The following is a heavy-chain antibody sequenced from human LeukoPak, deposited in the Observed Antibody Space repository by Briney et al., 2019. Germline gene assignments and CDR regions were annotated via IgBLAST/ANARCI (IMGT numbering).Heavy chain of an antibody. CDR1: RFTFNSYG. J-gene: IGHJ3*02. V-gene: IGHV3-48*03. Sequence: GGSLRLSCAASRFTFNSYGMNWFRQVPGKGLEWISYINSVGGTTFYADSVKGRFTITRDNANNTLYLQMNGLRAEDAAIYYCARSHMYGDYGEDIWGHGTVVAVSS. CDR2: INSVGGTT. CDR3: ARSHMYGDYGEDI. D-gene: IGHD4-17*01.